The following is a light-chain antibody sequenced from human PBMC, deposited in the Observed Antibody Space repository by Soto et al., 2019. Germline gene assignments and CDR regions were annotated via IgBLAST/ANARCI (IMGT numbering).Light chain of an antibody. J-gene: IGLJ2*01. CDR3: SSSSGRSYIVL. CDR1: ASDVGGYGN. Sequence: QSALTQPASVSGSPGQSIAISCTGTASDVGGYGNLSWYQQHPGRAPKLIIYDVNYRPSGVSDRSSASKSGNTASLTISGLQSEDEADYYCSSSSGRSYIVLFGGGTKLTVL. V-gene: IGLV2-14*03. CDR2: DVN.